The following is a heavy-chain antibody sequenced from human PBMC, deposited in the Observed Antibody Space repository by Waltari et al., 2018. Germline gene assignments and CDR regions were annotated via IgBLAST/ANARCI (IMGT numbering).Heavy chain of an antibody. D-gene: IGHD3-10*01. CDR1: ASTSLIYW. CDR2: IDSDGSST. V-gene: IGHV3-74*01. CDR3: GRARVQGVKYFDY. J-gene: IGHJ4*02. Sequence: DVQLVESGGGLVQPGGSLRLSCTAVASTSLIYWMNWVRHGPGTGLMWVSRIDSDGSSTSYEDSVRGRFTISRDNAKNTLYLQMNSVRDEDTAVYYCGRARVQGVKYFDYWGRGTLVTVSS.